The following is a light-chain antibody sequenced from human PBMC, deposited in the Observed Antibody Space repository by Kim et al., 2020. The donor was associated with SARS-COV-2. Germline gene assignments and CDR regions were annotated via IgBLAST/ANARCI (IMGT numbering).Light chain of an antibody. CDR2: EAS. CDR3: QQYDGLPPT. V-gene: IGKV1-33*01. CDR1: QDVSKY. J-gene: IGKJ4*01. Sequence: ASVEDRVIITCQASQDVSKYLNWYQLKPGKAPKLLIYEASNLYTGVPSRFRGRGSGTRFSFTISSLQPEDIASYYCQQYDGLPPTFGGGTKVDIK.